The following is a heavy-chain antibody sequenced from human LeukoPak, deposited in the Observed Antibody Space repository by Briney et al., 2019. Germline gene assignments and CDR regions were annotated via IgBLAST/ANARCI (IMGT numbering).Heavy chain of an antibody. CDR2: IYTSGST. D-gene: IGHD1-26*01. CDR1: GGSISSYY. CDR3: ARDGSPRGIVGATRRGPAFDI. J-gene: IGHJ3*02. Sequence: SETLSLTCTVSGGSISSYYWSWIRQPPGKGLEWIGRIYTSGSTNYNPSLKSRVTMSVDTSKNQFSLKLSSVTAADTAVYYCARDGSPRGIVGATRRGPAFDIWGQGTMVTVSS. V-gene: IGHV4-4*07.